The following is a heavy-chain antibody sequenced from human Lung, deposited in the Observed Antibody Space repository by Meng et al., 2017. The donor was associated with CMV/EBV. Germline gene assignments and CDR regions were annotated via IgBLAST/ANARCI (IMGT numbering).Heavy chain of an antibody. CDR1: GFTFSSYE. CDR2: ISSSGYTL. CDR3: ARDSISYGSGSFDMFV. D-gene: IGHD3-10*01. J-gene: IGHJ6*02. Sequence: SXKISXVASGFTFSSYEMNWVRQAPEKGLEWVSHISSSGYTLHYADSVKGRFTISRDNAKNSLYLQMKNLRPEDTAVYYCARDSISYGSGSFDMFVWGQGTTVTVSS. V-gene: IGHV3-48*03.